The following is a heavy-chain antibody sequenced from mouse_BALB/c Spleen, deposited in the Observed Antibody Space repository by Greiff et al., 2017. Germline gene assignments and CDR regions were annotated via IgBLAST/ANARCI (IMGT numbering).Heavy chain of an antibody. V-gene: IGHV1-74*01. CDR1: GYSFTSYW. Sequence: QVQLQQPGADLVRPGASVKLSCKASGYSFTSYWMNWVKQWPGQGLEWIGMIHPSDSETRLNQKFKDKATLTVDRTSSTAYMQLSSPTSEDPAVYYCERGGNWDWYFDVWGEGTTVTVSS. CDR2: IHPSDSET. J-gene: IGHJ1*01. D-gene: IGHD4-1*01. CDR3: ERGGNWDWYFDV.